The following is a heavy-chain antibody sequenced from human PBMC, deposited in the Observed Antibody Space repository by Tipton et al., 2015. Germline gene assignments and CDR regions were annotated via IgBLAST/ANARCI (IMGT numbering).Heavy chain of an antibody. D-gene: IGHD3-22*01. CDR3: ARLTGDYYDSATYDPSYIDY. V-gene: IGHV4-59*01. CDR1: GGSIRTYY. Sequence: TLSLTCTVPGGSIRTYYWVWIRQPPGRGLESIGYIYHSGRTNYNPSLRSRLTMSVGSSKNQFSLRLSSATAADTAVYYCARLTGDYYDSATYDPSYIDYWGQGILFSVSS. J-gene: IGHJ4*02. CDR2: IYHSGRT.